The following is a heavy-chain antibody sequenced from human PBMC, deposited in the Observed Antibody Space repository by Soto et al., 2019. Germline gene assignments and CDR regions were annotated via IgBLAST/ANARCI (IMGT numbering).Heavy chain of an antibody. CDR3: AGPDIVVVPAAEYYYYGMDV. Sequence: SVKVSCKASGGTFSSYAISWVRQAPGQGLEWMGGIIPIFGTANYAQKFQGRVTITADESTSTAYMELSSLRSEDTAVYYCAGPDIVVVPAAEYYYYGMDVWGQGTTVTVSS. V-gene: IGHV1-69*13. J-gene: IGHJ6*02. CDR2: IIPIFGTA. CDR1: GGTFSSYA. D-gene: IGHD2-2*01.